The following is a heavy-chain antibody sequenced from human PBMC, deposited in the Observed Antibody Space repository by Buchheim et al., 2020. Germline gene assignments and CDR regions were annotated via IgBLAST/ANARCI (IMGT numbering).Heavy chain of an antibody. CDR3: AKGVSYCSGGSCFSSGGMDV. J-gene: IGHJ6*02. V-gene: IGHV3-30*18. CDR1: GFTFSIYG. D-gene: IGHD2-15*01. CDR2: ISYDGNKN. Sequence: QVQLVESGGGVVQPGRFLRLSCAASGFTFSIYGMHWVRQAPGKGLEWVAAISYDGNKNYYADTVKGRFTISRDNYKNTLSLQMDSLRAEDTAVFYCAKGVSYCSGGSCFSSGGMDVWGQGTT.